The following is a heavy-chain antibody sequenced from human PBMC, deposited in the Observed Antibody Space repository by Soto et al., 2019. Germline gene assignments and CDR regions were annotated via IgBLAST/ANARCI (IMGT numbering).Heavy chain of an antibody. V-gene: IGHV1-18*01. CDR3: ARGYSSSWYVRPDHFDY. D-gene: IGHD6-13*01. Sequence: GASVKVSCKASGYTFTSYGISWVRQAPGQGLERMGWISAYNGNTNYAQKLQGRVTMTTDTSTSTAYMELRSLRSDDTAVYYCARGYSSSWYVRPDHFDYWGQGTLVTVSS. CDR1: GYTFTSYG. J-gene: IGHJ4*02. CDR2: ISAYNGNT.